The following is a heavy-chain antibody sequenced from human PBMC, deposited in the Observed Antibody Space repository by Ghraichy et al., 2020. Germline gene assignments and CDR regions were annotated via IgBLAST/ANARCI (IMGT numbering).Heavy chain of an antibody. J-gene: IGHJ6*02. CDR3: ARGGYQHALDV. CDR2: ISGSGGST. V-gene: IGHV3-23*01. D-gene: IGHD5-12*01. CDR1: GFTFSSYA. Sequence: GGSLRLSCAASGFTFSSYAMSWVRQAPGKGLEWVSAISGSGGSTYYADSVKGRFTISGDNAKNTVYLQMNSLRAEDTAVYYCARGGYQHALDVWGQGTTVTVSS.